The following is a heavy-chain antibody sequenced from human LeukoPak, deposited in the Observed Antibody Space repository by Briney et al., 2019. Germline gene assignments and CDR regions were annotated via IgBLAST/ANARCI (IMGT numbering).Heavy chain of an antibody. J-gene: IGHJ4*02. CDR2: INPNSGAT. V-gene: IGHV1-2*04. Sequence: ASVKVSCKASGYTFTGYYMQWVRQAPGQGLEWMGWINPNSGATNYAQKFQGWVTMTRDTSTTTAYMELSRLRFDDTAVYYCARASAGYSYGSFVDYWGQGTLVTVSS. D-gene: IGHD5-18*01. CDR1: GYTFTGYY. CDR3: ARASAGYSYGSFVDY.